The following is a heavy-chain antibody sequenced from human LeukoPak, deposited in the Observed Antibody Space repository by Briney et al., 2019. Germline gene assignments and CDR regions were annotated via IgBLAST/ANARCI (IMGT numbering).Heavy chain of an antibody. J-gene: IGHJ4*02. Sequence: PGRSLRLSCAASGFTFSRYGMHWVRQAPGKGLEWVAVISYDGSNKYYGDSAKGRFTISRNNSKNTLYLQMNSLRAEDTAVYYCAKDRYSGYDCFDYWGQGTLVTVSS. CDR2: ISYDGSNK. CDR1: GFTFSRYG. D-gene: IGHD5-12*01. CDR3: AKDRYSGYDCFDY. V-gene: IGHV3-30*18.